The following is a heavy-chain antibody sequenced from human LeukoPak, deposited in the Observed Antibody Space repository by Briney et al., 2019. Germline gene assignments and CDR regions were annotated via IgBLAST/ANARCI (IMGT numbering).Heavy chain of an antibody. J-gene: IGHJ4*02. Sequence: ASVMVSCKASGYTFTSYYIHWVRQAPGQGLEWMGIINPSGGRTIYAQKFQGRVTMTRDVSTSTVYMELSSLRSEDTAVYYCARDPKDDTSGYYYFDYWGQGTLVTVSS. CDR1: GYTFTSYY. CDR3: ARDPKDDTSGYYYFDY. V-gene: IGHV1-46*01. CDR2: INPSGGRT. D-gene: IGHD3-22*01.